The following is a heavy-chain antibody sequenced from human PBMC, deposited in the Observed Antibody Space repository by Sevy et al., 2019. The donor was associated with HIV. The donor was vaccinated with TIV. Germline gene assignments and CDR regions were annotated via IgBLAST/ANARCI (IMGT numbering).Heavy chain of an antibody. D-gene: IGHD2-2*02. Sequence: GSLRLSCAASGFTFSSYAMHWVRQAPGKGLEWVAVISYDGSNKYYADSVKGRFTISRDNSKNTLYLQMNSLRAEDTAVYYCARDAGNHCSSTSCYIVVDYGMDVWGQGTTVTVSS. CDR1: GFTFSSYA. V-gene: IGHV3-30-3*01. CDR3: ARDAGNHCSSTSCYIVVDYGMDV. J-gene: IGHJ6*02. CDR2: ISYDGSNK.